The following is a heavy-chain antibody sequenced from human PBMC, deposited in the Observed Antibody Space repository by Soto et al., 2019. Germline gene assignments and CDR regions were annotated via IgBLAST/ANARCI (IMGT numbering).Heavy chain of an antibody. CDR3: ARHSSPQKYCSSTSCYLASDWFDP. CDR1: GYSFTTYW. D-gene: IGHD2-2*01. CDR2: IYPGDSDT. Sequence: PGESLKISCKGSGYSFTTYWIGWVRQMPGKGLEWMGIIYPGDSDTRYSPSFQGQVTISADNSISTAYLQWSSLKASDTAMYYCARHSSPQKYCSSTSCYLASDWFDPWGQGTLVTVSS. V-gene: IGHV5-51*01. J-gene: IGHJ5*02.